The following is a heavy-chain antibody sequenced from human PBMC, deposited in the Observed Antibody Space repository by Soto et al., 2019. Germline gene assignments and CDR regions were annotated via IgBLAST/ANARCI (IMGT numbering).Heavy chain of an antibody. V-gene: IGHV3-23*01. D-gene: IGHD1-26*01. CDR1: GFTFSTYA. CDR3: AKDLSGSYYDFDY. J-gene: IGHJ4*02. Sequence: EVQLLESGGGLVQPGGSLRLSCAASGFTFSTYAMSWVRQAPGKGLEWVSVVSGSGGSTYYADSVKGRLTISRDNSKNTLYLQMNSLRAEDTAVYYCAKDLSGSYYDFDYWGQGTLVTVSS. CDR2: VSGSGGST.